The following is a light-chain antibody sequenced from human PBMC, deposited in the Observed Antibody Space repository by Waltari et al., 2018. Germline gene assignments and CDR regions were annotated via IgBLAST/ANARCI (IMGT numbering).Light chain of an antibody. CDR1: SSDVGSYDL. J-gene: IGLJ2*01. Sequence: QSALTQPASVSGSPGQSITISCTGTSSDVGSYDLVSWYQQHPGKAPKLMIYAVNKRPSGVSRRCSGSRSCNTASLTISGLQAEDEADYHCCSYAGNCTVVFGGGTKLTVL. CDR3: CSYAGNCTVV. CDR2: AVN. V-gene: IGLV2-23*02.